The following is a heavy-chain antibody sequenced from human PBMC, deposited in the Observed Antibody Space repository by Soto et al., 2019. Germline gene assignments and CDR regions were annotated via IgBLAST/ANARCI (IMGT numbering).Heavy chain of an antibody. Sequence: QVQLQESVPGLVKPSETLSLTCTVSGGSISSYYWTWIRQPPGKGLEWIGLIYNSGSTHYNPSLRSRVTISVYTSKNQVSLKLRSVPAPATAVYYCASMGYHYGSGSYPLDYWGQGTLVTVSS. CDR2: IYNSGST. J-gene: IGHJ4*02. CDR3: ASMGYHYGSGSYPLDY. CDR1: GGSISSYY. V-gene: IGHV4-59*08. D-gene: IGHD3-10*01.